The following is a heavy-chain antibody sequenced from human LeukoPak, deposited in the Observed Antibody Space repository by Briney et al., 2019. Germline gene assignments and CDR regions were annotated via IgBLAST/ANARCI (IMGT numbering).Heavy chain of an antibody. V-gene: IGHV3-30*02. Sequence: PGGSLRLSCAASGFTFSSYGMHWVRQAPGKGLEWVSFIRYDGSNKYYADSVKGRFTISRDNSKNTLYLQMNSLRAEDTAVYYCTTDFNKAMGTHFDYWGQGTRVTVSS. CDR1: GFTFSSYG. D-gene: IGHD1-14*01. J-gene: IGHJ4*02. CDR3: TTDFNKAMGTHFDY. CDR2: IRYDGSNK.